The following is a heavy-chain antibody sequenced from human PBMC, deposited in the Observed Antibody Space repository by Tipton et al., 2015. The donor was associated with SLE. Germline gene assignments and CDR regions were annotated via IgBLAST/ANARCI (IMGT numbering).Heavy chain of an antibody. CDR1: GGTFSSYA. CDR2: IIPIFGTA. Sequence: QLVQSGAEVKKPGSSVKVSCKASGGTFSSYAISWVRQAPGQGLEWMGGIIPIFGTANYAQKFQGRVTITADESTSTAYMELSSLRSEDTAVYYCARGGHCDILAGDVPAPGYFYCGLDVWGQGTTVTVAS. V-gene: IGHV1-69*01. D-gene: IGHD3-9*01. J-gene: IGHJ6*02. CDR3: ARGGHCDILAGDVPAPGYFYCGLDV.